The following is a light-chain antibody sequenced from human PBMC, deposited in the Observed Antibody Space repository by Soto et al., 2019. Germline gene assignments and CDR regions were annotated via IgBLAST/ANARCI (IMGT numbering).Light chain of an antibody. J-gene: IGKJ1*01. CDR2: GAS. CDR1: QTVSSA. CDR3: QQYNNWHPST. V-gene: IGKV3-15*01. Sequence: EILLTQSPGTLPLSPGERATLSCRASQTVSSARLAWFQQKPGQAPRLLMYGASTRATGIPDRFSGSGSGTEFTLTISGLQYEDFAVHYCQQYNNWHPSTFGQGTKVDIK.